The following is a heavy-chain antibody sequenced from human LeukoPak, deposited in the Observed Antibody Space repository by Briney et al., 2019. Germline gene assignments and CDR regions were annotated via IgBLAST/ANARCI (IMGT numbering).Heavy chain of an antibody. Sequence: SQTLSLTCTVSGGSISSGSYYWSWIRQPAGKGLEWIGRIYTSGSTNYNPSLKSRVTISVDTSRNQFSLKLSSVTAADTAVYYWGRYGSCFDVFNIWGQGKMVTVSS. D-gene: IGHD6-6*01. V-gene: IGHV4-61*02. J-gene: IGHJ3*02. CDR3: GRYGSCFDVFNI. CDR2: IYTSGST. CDR1: GGSISSGSYY.